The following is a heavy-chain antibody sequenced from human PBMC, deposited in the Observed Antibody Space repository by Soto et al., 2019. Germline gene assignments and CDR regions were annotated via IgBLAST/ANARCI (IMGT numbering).Heavy chain of an antibody. CDR3: AKSGAFWSGYYGDYYYYMDV. V-gene: IGHV3-23*01. D-gene: IGHD3-3*01. J-gene: IGHJ6*03. Sequence: GGSLRLSCAASGFTFSSYAMSWVRQAPGKGLEWVSAISGSGGSTYYADSVKGRFTISRDNSKNTLYLQMNSLRAEDTAVYYCAKSGAFWSGYYGDYYYYMDVWGKGTTVTVSS. CDR1: GFTFSSYA. CDR2: ISGSGGST.